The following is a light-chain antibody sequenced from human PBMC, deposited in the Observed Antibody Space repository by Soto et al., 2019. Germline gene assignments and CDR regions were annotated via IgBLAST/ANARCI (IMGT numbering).Light chain of an antibody. V-gene: IGLV2-14*01. CDR1: SSDVGGYKY. CDR2: DVS. J-gene: IGLJ1*01. Sequence: QSALTQPASVSGSPGQSITISCTGTSSDVGGYKYVSWYQHHPGKGPKLMLYDVSNWPSGVSNRFSGSKSGNTASLTISGLQAEDEADYYCSSYTSSTTYVFGTGTKVTVL. CDR3: SSYTSSTTYV.